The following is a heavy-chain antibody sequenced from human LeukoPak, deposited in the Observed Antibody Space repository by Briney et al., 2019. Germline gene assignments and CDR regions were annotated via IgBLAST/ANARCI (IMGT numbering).Heavy chain of an antibody. Sequence: SSETLSLTCIVSGGSISSYYWSWIRQPPGKGLEWIGHIYYSGYTIYNPSLKSRVTISVDTSKNQFSLKLSSVTAADTAVYYCVRHPPITVVANGFDVWGQGTMVTVSS. V-gene: IGHV4-59*08. CDR2: IYYSGYT. J-gene: IGHJ3*01. D-gene: IGHD6-19*01. CDR3: VRHPPITVVANGFDV. CDR1: GGSISSYY.